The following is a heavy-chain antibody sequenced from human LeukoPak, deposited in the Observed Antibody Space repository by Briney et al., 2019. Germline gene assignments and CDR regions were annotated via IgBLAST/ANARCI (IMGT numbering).Heavy chain of an antibody. Sequence: GGSLRLSCAASGFTFSSYAMSWVRQAPGKGLEWVSAISGSGGSTYYADSVKGRFTISRDNSKNTLYLQMNSLRAEDTAVYYCAKDRSRITMIVVVITGEFDYWGQGTLVTVSS. J-gene: IGHJ4*02. D-gene: IGHD3-22*01. CDR3: AKDRSRITMIVVVITGEFDY. CDR2: ISGSGGST. V-gene: IGHV3-23*01. CDR1: GFTFSSYA.